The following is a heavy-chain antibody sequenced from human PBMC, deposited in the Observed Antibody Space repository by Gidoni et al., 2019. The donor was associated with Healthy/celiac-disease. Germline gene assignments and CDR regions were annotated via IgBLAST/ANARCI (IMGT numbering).Heavy chain of an antibody. CDR1: ALTFSRYW. CDR2: INSDGSST. V-gene: IGHV3-74*01. Sequence: EVQLVESGGGLAQPGGSLRVSCSASALTFSRYWMNWVRQAPGKGLVWVSRINSDGSSTKYADSVKGRFTISRDNAKNTLFLQMNSLRVEDTAVYYCARDPPLGGPWGQGTLVTVSS. D-gene: IGHD3-10*01. CDR3: ARDPPLGGP. J-gene: IGHJ5*02.